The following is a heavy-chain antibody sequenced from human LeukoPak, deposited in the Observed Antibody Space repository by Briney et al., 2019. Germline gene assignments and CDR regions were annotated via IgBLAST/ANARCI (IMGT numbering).Heavy chain of an antibody. D-gene: IGHD6-13*01. CDR1: GGSFSGYY. V-gene: IGHV4-34*01. Sequence: SETLSLTCAVYGGSFSGYYWSWIRQPPGKGLEWIGEINHSGSTSYNPSLKSRVTISVDTSKNQFSLKLSSVTAADTAVYYCARKAWYRGNDYWGQGTLVTVSS. CDR3: ARKAWYRGNDY. CDR2: INHSGST. J-gene: IGHJ4*02.